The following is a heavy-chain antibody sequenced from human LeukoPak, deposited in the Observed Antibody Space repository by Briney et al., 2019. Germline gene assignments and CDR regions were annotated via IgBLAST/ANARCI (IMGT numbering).Heavy chain of an antibody. CDR2: IYSGGNT. D-gene: IGHD3-22*01. V-gene: IGHV3-53*01. Sequence: GGSLRLSCTVSGFTVSSNSMSWVRQAPGKGLEWVSFIYSGGNTHYSDSVKGRFTISRDNSKNTLYLQMNSLRADDTAVYYCAKQIVVVSNVDYWGQGTLVTVSS. J-gene: IGHJ4*02. CDR1: GFTVSSNS. CDR3: AKQIVVVSNVDY.